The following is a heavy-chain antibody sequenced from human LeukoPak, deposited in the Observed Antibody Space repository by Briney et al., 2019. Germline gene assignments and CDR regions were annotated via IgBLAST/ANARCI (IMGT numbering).Heavy chain of an antibody. J-gene: IGHJ4*02. Sequence: ASVKVSCKASGYSFTGYYMHWVRQAPGQGLEWMGWINPNSGGTNYAQNFQGRVTMTRDTSASTAYMELSSLRSEDMAVYYCARTYGLGSSFDYWGQGTLVTVSS. CDR3: ARTYGLGSSFDY. CDR2: INPNSGGT. CDR1: GYSFTGYY. D-gene: IGHD3-10*01. V-gene: IGHV1-2*02.